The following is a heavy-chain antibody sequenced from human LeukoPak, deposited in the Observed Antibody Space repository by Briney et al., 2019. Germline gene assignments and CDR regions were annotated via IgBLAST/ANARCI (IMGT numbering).Heavy chain of an antibody. D-gene: IGHD4-17*01. J-gene: IGHJ4*02. CDR1: GGSFSGYY. CDR2: INHSGST. V-gene: IGHV4-34*01. Sequence: SETLSLTCAVYGGSFSGYYWSWIRQPPGKGLEWIGEINHSGSTNYNPSLKSRVTISVDTSKNQSSLKLSSVTAADTAVYYGARRDGDGDYVSYFDYWGQGTLVTVSS. CDR3: ARRDGDGDYVSYFDY.